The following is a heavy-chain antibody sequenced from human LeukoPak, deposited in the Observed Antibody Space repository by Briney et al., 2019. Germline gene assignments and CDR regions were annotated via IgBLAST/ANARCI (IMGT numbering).Heavy chain of an antibody. J-gene: IGHJ4*02. D-gene: IGHD1-1*01. Sequence: SETLSLTCTVSGGSISSYYWSWIRQSPGKGLEWIGYVYYSGSTKYNPSLKSRVTISVDTSKNQFSLKLNSVTAADTAVYFCARRAYSAAYWKHFDYWGQGTLVTVSS. CDR1: GGSISSYY. CDR2: VYYSGST. CDR3: ARRAYSAAYWKHFDY. V-gene: IGHV4-59*08.